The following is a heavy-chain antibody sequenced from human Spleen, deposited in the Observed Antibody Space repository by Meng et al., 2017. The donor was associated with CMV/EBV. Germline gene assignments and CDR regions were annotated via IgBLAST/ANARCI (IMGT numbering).Heavy chain of an antibody. Sequence: QLQLQESGPGLVKPSETLSLTCTVSGGSISSSSYYWGWIRQPPGKGLEWVGAISYSATTFYNPSLRSRVSISVDTSKNQFSLKLSSVTAAGTAVYYCARPQQFWGQGTLVTVSS. CDR3: ARPQQF. CDR1: GGSISSSSYY. D-gene: IGHD6-13*01. V-gene: IGHV4-39*01. J-gene: IGHJ4*02. CDR2: ISYSATT.